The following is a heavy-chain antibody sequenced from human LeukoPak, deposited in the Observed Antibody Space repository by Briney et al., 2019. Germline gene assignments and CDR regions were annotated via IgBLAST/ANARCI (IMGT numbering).Heavy chain of an antibody. CDR3: ARREDSGRHTRPRDY. V-gene: IGHV4-39*01. J-gene: IGHJ4*02. D-gene: IGHD1-26*01. Sequence: SETLSLTCTVSGGSISSSSYYWGWIRQPPGKGLEWIGSIYYSGSTYYNPSLKSRVTISVDTSKNQFSLKLSSVTAADTAVYYCARREDSGRHTRPRDYWGQGTLVTVSS. CDR1: GGSISSSSYY. CDR2: IYYSGST.